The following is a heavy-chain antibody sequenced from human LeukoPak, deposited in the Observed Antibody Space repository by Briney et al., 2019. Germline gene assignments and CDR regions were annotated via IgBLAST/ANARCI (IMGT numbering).Heavy chain of an antibody. CDR1: GGSFSGYY. J-gene: IGHJ6*02. V-gene: IGHV4-34*01. Sequence: PSETLSLTCAVYGGSFSGYYWSWIRQPPGKGLEWIGEINHSGSTNYNPSLKSRVTISVDTSKNQFSLKLSSVTAADTAVYYCARGLNTTYYYGSGSRRYYGMDVWGQGTTVTVSS. D-gene: IGHD3-10*01. CDR3: ARGLNTTYYYGSGSRRYYGMDV. CDR2: INHSGST.